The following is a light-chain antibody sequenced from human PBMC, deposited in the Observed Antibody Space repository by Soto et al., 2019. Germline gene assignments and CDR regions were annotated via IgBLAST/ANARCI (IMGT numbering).Light chain of an antibody. J-gene: IGLJ1*01. CDR1: SSDIGAGYD. CDR3: QSYDSSLRHYV. V-gene: IGLV1-40*01. Sequence: QSVLTQPPSVSGAPGQRVTISCTGRSSDIGAGYDVHWYQQLPGKAPTLLIYGNTKRPSGVPDRFSGSRSGTSASLAITGLQAEDEADYYCQSYDSSLRHYVFGTGTKLTVL. CDR2: GNT.